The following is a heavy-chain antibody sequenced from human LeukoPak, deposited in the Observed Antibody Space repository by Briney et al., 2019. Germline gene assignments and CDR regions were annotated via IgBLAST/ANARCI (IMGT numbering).Heavy chain of an antibody. CDR1: GGSFSGYY. Sequence: SETLSLTCAVYGGSFSGYYWSWIRQPPGKGLEWIREINHSGSTNYNPSLKSRVTISVDTSNTQFSLKLRSVTAADTAVYYCATNYYGSGSYSDYWGQGTLVTVSS. V-gene: IGHV4-34*01. J-gene: IGHJ4*02. CDR2: INHSGST. CDR3: ATNYYGSGSYSDY. D-gene: IGHD3-10*01.